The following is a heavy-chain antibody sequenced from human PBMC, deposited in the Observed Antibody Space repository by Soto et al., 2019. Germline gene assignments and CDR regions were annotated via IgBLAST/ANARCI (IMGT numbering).Heavy chain of an antibody. J-gene: IGHJ4*02. CDR3: ASPLKTTVTLTHFDY. CDR1: GFTFSSYA. CDR2: ISYDGSNK. D-gene: IGHD4-17*01. V-gene: IGHV3-30-3*01. Sequence: LRLSCAASGFTFSSYAMHWVRQAPGKGLEWVAVISYDGSNKYYADSVKGRFTISRDNSKNTLYLQMNSLRAEDTAVYYCASPLKTTVTLTHFDYWGQGTLVTVSS.